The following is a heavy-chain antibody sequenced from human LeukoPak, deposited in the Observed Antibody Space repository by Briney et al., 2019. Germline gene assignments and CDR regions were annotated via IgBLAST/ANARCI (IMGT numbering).Heavy chain of an antibody. Sequence: PGGSLRLSCAASGFTFSSYGMHWVRQAPGKGLEWVAFIRYDGSNKYYADSVKGRFTISRDNSKNTLYLQMNSLRAEDTAVYYCANGLITMVRGAMDYWGQGTLVTVSS. D-gene: IGHD3-10*01. CDR1: GFTFSSYG. CDR3: ANGLITMVRGAMDY. CDR2: IRYDGSNK. J-gene: IGHJ4*02. V-gene: IGHV3-30*02.